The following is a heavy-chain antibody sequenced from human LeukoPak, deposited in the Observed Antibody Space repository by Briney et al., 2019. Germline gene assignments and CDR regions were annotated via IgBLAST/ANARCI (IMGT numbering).Heavy chain of an antibody. CDR2: IYYSGST. CDR1: GGSISSYY. Sequence: PSETLSLTCTVSGGSISSYYWSWIRQPPGKGLEWIGYIYYSGSTNYNPSLKSRVTISVDTSKNQFSLKLSSVTAADTAVYYCARAPLYDYGDYHFDYWGQGTLVTVSS. D-gene: IGHD4-17*01. CDR3: ARAPLYDYGDYHFDY. V-gene: IGHV4-59*01. J-gene: IGHJ4*02.